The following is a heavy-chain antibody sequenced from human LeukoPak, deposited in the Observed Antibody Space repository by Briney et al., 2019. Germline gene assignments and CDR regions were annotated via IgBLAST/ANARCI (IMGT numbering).Heavy chain of an antibody. Sequence: SETLSLTCAVCGGSFGGYSWSWIRQPPGKGLEWIGEINHSGNTNYNPSLKSRVTISADTSKNQFSLTLGSVSATDTAVHYCVSPRGFSYGYFDYWGQGTLVTVSS. CDR1: GGSFGGYS. CDR2: INHSGNT. V-gene: IGHV4-34*01. J-gene: IGHJ4*02. CDR3: VSPRGFSYGYFDY. D-gene: IGHD5-18*01.